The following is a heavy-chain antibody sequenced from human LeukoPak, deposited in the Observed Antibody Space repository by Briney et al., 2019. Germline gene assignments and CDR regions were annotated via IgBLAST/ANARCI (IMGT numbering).Heavy chain of an antibody. J-gene: IGHJ3*02. Sequence: PGGSLRLSCAASGFTFSSYSMNWVRQAPGKGLEWVSSISSSSSYIYYADSVKGRFTISRDNAKNSLSLQMNSLRAEDTAVYYCAREGHCSTTSCALDAIEIWGQGTLVAVSS. D-gene: IGHD2-2*01. V-gene: IGHV3-21*01. CDR3: AREGHCSTTSCALDAIEI. CDR1: GFTFSSYS. CDR2: ISSSSSYI.